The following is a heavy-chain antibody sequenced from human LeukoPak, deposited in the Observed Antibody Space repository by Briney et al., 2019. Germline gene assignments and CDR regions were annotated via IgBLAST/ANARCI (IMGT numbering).Heavy chain of an antibody. CDR2: IIGSGGST. CDR3: AKDQWWVHH. Sequence: GRTLRLSRAASGFPVSSSAMCWVHQAPGPGVPWASAIIGSGGSTYYADTATGRVTIYSANANKSLYLQMNSLGAEDTAVYYSAKDQWWVHHWGQGTLVTVSS. J-gene: IGHJ1*01. V-gene: IGHV3-23*01. CDR1: GFPVSSSA. D-gene: IGHD2-15*01.